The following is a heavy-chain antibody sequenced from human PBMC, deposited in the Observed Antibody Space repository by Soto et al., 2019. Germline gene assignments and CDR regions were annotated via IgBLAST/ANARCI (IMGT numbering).Heavy chain of an antibody. D-gene: IGHD3-3*01. J-gene: IGHJ4*02. CDR2: FDPEDGET. CDR3: TTGQRPIRFLEWLSRYYFDY. Sequence: ASVKVSCKVSGYTLAELSLHWVRQAPGKGLEWMGGFDPEDGETIYAQKFQGRVTMTEDTSTDTAYMELSSLRSEDSAVYYCTTGQRPIRFLEWLSRYYFDYWGQGTLVTVSS. CDR1: GYTLAELS. V-gene: IGHV1-24*01.